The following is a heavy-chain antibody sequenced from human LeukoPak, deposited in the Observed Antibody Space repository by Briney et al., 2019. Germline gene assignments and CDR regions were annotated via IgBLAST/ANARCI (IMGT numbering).Heavy chain of an antibody. CDR3: ARSLNIVVVVAAVFDP. Sequence: ASVKVSCKASGYTFTGYYMHWVRQAPGQGLEWMGWINPNSGGTNYAQKFQGRVTMTRDTSISTAYMELSRLRSDDTAVYYCARSLNIVVVVAAVFDPWGQGTLVTVSS. V-gene: IGHV1-2*02. CDR1: GYTFTGYY. J-gene: IGHJ5*02. D-gene: IGHD2-15*01. CDR2: INPNSGGT.